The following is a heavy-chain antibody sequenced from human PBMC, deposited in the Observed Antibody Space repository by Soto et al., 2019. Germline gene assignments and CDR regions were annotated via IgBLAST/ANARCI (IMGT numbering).Heavy chain of an antibody. J-gene: IGHJ5*02. CDR1: GDSLHIGGYY. CDR2: IYYTGKT. V-gene: IGHV4-31*03. D-gene: IGHD3-22*01. CDR3: ARVPTYYQDSIGYQPFHP. Sequence: QVQLQESGPGLVKPSQTLSLTCSVSGDSLHIGGYYWTWIRQRPGEGLEWMGYIYYTGKTYYNPSLESRLSMSVDRSKNQFSLKLSSVTAADTAVYYCARVPTYYQDSIGYQPFHPWGQGTLVTVSS.